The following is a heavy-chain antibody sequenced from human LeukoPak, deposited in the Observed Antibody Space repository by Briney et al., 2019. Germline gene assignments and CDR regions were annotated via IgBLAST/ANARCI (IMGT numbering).Heavy chain of an antibody. Sequence: GGSLRLSCAASGFTFSSYAMSWVRQAPGKGLEWVAASSGSGGGTYYADSVKGRFTISRDNSKNTLYLQMNSLRAEDTAVYYCAKSVTGTTFAEFDYWGQGTLVTVSS. D-gene: IGHD1-7*01. J-gene: IGHJ4*02. CDR1: GFTFSSYA. CDR2: SSGSGGGT. V-gene: IGHV3-23*01. CDR3: AKSVTGTTFAEFDY.